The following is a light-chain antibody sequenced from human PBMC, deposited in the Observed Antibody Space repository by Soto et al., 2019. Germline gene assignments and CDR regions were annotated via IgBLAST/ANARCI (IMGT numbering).Light chain of an antibody. J-gene: IGKJ1*01. Sequence: DIQMTQSPSSLSASVGYRVTITCRASQSISSYLNWYQQKPGKAPKLLIYAASSLQSGVPSRFRGSGSGTDFTLTISSLQPEDFATYYCQQSYSTWTFGQGTKVDI. CDR1: QSISSY. V-gene: IGKV1-39*01. CDR3: QQSYSTWT. CDR2: AAS.